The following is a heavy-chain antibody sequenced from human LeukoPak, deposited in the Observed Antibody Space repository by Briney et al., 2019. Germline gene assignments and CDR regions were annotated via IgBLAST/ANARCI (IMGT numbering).Heavy chain of an antibody. D-gene: IGHD1-26*01. J-gene: IGHJ4*02. Sequence: GGSLRLSCAASKFTFSDYYMSWIRQAPGKGLEWVSYISTTGSTFQYADSVKGRFTISRDNAKNSLYQQMNSLRPDDTAVYYCARVFTSGSPFDYWGQGTLVTVSS. CDR3: ARVFTSGSPFDY. CDR2: ISTTGSTF. V-gene: IGHV3-11*01. CDR1: KFTFSDYY.